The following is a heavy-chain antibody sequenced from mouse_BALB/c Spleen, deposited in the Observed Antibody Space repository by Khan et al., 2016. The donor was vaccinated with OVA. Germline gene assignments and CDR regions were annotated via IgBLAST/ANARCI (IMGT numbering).Heavy chain of an antibody. CDR3: ARADFYEGYFYSLDY. CDR1: GFTFTDYY. J-gene: IGHJ4*01. D-gene: IGHD2-3*01. CDR2: TRNKTNGYTT. V-gene: IGHV7-3*02. Sequence: EVELVESGGGLVQVGGSLSLSCATSGFTFTDYYMNSVRQYPGKALEGWGFTRNKTNGYTTEHSASVQGRFTISRANSQSIFYVNMSNLRTEDSATYSCARADFYEGYFYSLDYWGQGTSVTVSS.